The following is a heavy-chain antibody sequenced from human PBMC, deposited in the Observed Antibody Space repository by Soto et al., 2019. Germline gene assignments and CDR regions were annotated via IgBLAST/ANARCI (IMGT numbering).Heavy chain of an antibody. CDR2: INGDGSST. V-gene: IGHV3-74*01. CDR1: GFTFSFYW. Sequence: GGSLRLSCAASGFTFSFYWIHWVRQAPGKGLVWVSRINGDGSSTSYADSVKGRFTISRDNAKNTLYLQMNSLRAEDTAVYYCARGFSSSWYVVFWGQGTLVTVSS. D-gene: IGHD6-13*01. J-gene: IGHJ1*01. CDR3: ARGFSSSWYVVF.